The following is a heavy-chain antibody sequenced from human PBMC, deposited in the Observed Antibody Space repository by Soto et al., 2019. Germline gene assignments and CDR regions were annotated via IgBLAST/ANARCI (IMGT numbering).Heavy chain of an antibody. V-gene: IGHV4-30-4*01. CDR2: VRYSGST. J-gene: IGHJ4*02. CDR1: GASISSGDFV. CDR3: ARLGGSVDD. D-gene: IGHD1-26*01. Sequence: QVQLRESGPGLVKPSQTLSLTCTVSGASISSGDFVWSWIRQPPGKGLEWTGYVRYSGSTYYNPSLKSRVTISVDTSKNQFSLTLSSVTAADTAVYYCARLGGSVDDWGQGNLVTVS.